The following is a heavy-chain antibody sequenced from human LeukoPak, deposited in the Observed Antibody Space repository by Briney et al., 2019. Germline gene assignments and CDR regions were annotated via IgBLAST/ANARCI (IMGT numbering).Heavy chain of an antibody. Sequence: PGGSLRLSCAASGFTFSSYGMHWVRQAPGKGLEWVAVISYDGSNKYYADSVKGRFTISRDNSKNTLYLQMNSLRAEDTAVYYCARDRGSSSWWDYYYYGMDVWGQGTTVTVSS. D-gene: IGHD6-13*01. CDR3: ARDRGSSSWWDYYYYGMDV. J-gene: IGHJ6*02. CDR1: GFTFSSYG. CDR2: ISYDGSNK. V-gene: IGHV3-30*03.